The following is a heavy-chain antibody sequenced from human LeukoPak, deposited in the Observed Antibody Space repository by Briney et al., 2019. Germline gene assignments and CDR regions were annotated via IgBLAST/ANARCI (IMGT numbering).Heavy chain of an antibody. CDR2: IYTSGST. J-gene: IGHJ6*03. CDR3: ARATSSYFYYMDV. V-gene: IGHV4-61*02. CDR1: GGSISSGSYY. D-gene: IGHD5-12*01. Sequence: EASETLSLTCTVSGGSISSGSYYWSWIRQPAGKGLEWIGRIYTSGSTNYNPSLKSRVTMSVDTSKNQFSLNVSSVTAADTAVYYCARATSSYFYYMDVWGKGTTVTISS.